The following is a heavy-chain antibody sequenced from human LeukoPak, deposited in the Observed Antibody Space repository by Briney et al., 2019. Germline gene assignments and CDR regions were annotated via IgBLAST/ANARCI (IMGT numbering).Heavy chain of an antibody. V-gene: IGHV3-48*02. CDR2: ISSSSSTI. D-gene: IGHD4-17*01. CDR1: GFTFSSYD. Sequence: PGGSLRLSCAASGFTFSSYDMNWVRQAPGKGLEWVSYISSSSSTIYYADSVKGRFTISRDNAKNSLYLQMNSLRDEDTAVYYCARGETSVTSYPHYWGQGTLVTVSS. CDR3: ARGETSVTSYPHY. J-gene: IGHJ4*02.